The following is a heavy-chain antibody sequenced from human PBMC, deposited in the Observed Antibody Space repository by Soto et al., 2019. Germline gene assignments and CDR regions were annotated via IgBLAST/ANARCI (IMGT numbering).Heavy chain of an antibody. Sequence: QVQLVQSGAEVKKPGASVKVSCKASGYTFTSYGISWVRQAPGQGLEWMGWISAYNGNTNYAQKLQGRVTMTTDTSTSTADMELRSLRSDDTAVYYCARDYYDSGSYSNWFDPWGQGTLVTVSS. J-gene: IGHJ5*02. CDR2: ISAYNGNT. V-gene: IGHV1-18*01. D-gene: IGHD3-10*01. CDR1: GYTFTSYG. CDR3: ARDYYDSGSYSNWFDP.